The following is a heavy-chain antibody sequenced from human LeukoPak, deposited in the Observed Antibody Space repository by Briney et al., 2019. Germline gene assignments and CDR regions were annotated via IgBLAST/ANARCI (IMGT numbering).Heavy chain of an antibody. J-gene: IGHJ5*02. D-gene: IGHD2-2*01. CDR1: GVTFDAYC. Sequence: GGTLSLSCAASGVTFDAYCLSWVRQAPGKGLEWVSGINWSGGSTGYADSVKGRFTISRDNTKNSLYLQMYSLRAEATALYYCTGGGVVALKHWFDPWGQGTLVTVSS. CDR3: TGGGVVALKHWFDP. CDR2: INWSGGST. V-gene: IGHV3-20*04.